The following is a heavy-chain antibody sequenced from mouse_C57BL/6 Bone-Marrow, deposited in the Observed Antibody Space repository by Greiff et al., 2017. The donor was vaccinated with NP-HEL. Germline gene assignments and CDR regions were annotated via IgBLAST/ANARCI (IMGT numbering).Heavy chain of an antibody. D-gene: IGHD1-1*01. CDR2: IDPSDSYT. CDR3: ARGYYGSFFAY. Sequence: QVQLQQPGAELVKPGASVKLSCKASGYTFTSYWMKWVKQRPGQGLEWIGEIDPSDSYTNYNQKLKGKATLTVDTSSSTAYMQLSSLTSADSAVYYCARGYYGSFFAYWGQGTLVTVSA. V-gene: IGHV1-50*01. CDR1: GYTFTSYW. J-gene: IGHJ3*01.